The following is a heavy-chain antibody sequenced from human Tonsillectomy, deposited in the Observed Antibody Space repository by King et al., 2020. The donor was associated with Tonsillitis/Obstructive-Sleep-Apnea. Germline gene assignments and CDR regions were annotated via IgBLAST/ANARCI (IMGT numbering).Heavy chain of an antibody. CDR1: GDSITSGAFY. CDR2: ISYSGTT. Sequence: VQLQESGPGLVKPSQTLSLTCTASGDSITSGAFYWRWIRHHPGEGLEWIGSISYSGTTFYNPSLKSRFTISVDTSEHQFSLRLSSVTAADTAVYYCATTLPPHSYYYMDVWGTGTTVTVSS. CDR3: ATTLPPHSYYYMDV. J-gene: IGHJ6*03. V-gene: IGHV4-31*03. D-gene: IGHD1-7*01.